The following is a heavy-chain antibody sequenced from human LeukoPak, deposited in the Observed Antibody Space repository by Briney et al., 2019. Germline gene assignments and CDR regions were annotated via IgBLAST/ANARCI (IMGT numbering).Heavy chain of an antibody. J-gene: IGHJ4*02. CDR3: AKDYDFWSGYCDY. Sequence: GGSLRLSCAASGFTFSSHEMNWVRQAPGKGLEWVSLISGDGGSTYYADSVKGRFTISRDNSKNSLYLQMNSLRTEDTALYYCAKDYDFWSGYCDYWGQGTLVTVSS. D-gene: IGHD3-3*01. CDR1: GFTFSSHE. CDR2: ISGDGGST. V-gene: IGHV3-43*02.